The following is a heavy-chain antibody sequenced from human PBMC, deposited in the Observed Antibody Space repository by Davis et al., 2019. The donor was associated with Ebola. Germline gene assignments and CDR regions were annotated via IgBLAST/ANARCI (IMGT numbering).Heavy chain of an antibody. V-gene: IGHV4-59*12. CDR2: IFYSGSSSYSGST. D-gene: IGHD6-25*01. CDR3: ARDSSGSPYSGLDV. CDR1: GGSISDYY. Sequence: LRLSCTVSGGSISDYYWSWIRQSPGKGLEWIGNIFYSGSSSYSGSTNYHSSLKSRIFISVDTSKNQFSLKLNSVTAADTAVYYCARDSSGSPYSGLDVWGQGTTVTVSS. J-gene: IGHJ6*02.